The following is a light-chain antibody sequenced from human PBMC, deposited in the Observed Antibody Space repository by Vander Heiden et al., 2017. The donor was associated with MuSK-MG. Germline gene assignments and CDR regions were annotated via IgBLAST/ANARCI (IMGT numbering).Light chain of an antibody. CDR3: YSAADNNLGV. V-gene: IGLV3-27*01. CDR2: KER. J-gene: IGLJ3*02. Sequence: SYELTQPSSVSVSPGQTARITCSGDVLDTKYPRGFQQTPSPAPVLVIYKERERPSGIPERCSGSSSGTTVTLTISGAQVEDEADYYCYSAADNNLGVFGGGTKLTVL. CDR1: VLDTKY.